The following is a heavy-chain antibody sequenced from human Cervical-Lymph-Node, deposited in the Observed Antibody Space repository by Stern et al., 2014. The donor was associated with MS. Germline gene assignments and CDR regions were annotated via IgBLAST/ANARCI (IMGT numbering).Heavy chain of an antibody. Sequence: VQLVESGTEVKKPGASVLVSCKASGYTFTTYGINWVRQAPGQGLEWLGWISAGRGNKKYAQKFQARVPLTRDTTTGTAYMEVRSLRSEDTAVYYCARDKMHAFDYWGQGTQVTVPS. J-gene: IGHJ4*02. CDR1: GYTFTTYG. D-gene: IGHD2-8*01. CDR2: ISAGRGNK. V-gene: IGHV1-18*01. CDR3: ARDKMHAFDY.